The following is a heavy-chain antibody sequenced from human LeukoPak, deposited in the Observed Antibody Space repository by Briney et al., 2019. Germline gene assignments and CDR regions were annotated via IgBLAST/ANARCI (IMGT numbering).Heavy chain of an antibody. CDR1: GFTFSNYA. CDR3: ARGPWGVSSGYYGYFDF. CDR2: ISYDGSNK. Sequence: GGSLTLSCAASGFTFSNYAMHRVRQAPGKGLEWVVVISYDGSNKYYADSVKGRFTISRDNSKNTLYLQMNSLRAEDTAVYYCARGPWGVSSGYYGYFDFWGQGTLVTVSS. V-gene: IGHV3-30-3*01. J-gene: IGHJ4*02. D-gene: IGHD3-22*01.